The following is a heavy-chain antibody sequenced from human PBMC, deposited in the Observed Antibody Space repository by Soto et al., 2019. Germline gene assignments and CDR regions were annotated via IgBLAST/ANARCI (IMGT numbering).Heavy chain of an antibody. CDR3: ARLLYGSGSWFDP. CDR1: GGSISSSNW. J-gene: IGHJ5*02. D-gene: IGHD3-10*01. Sequence: SETLSLTCAVSGGSISSSNWWSWVRQPPGKGLEWIGEIYHSGSTNYNPSLKSRVTISVDTSKSQFSLKLGSVTAADTAVYYCARLLYGSGSWFDPWGQGTLVTVSS. CDR2: IYHSGST. V-gene: IGHV4-4*02.